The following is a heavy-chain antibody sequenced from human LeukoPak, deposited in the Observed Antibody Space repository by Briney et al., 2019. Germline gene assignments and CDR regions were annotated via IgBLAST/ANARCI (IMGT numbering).Heavy chain of an antibody. Sequence: SETLSLTCTVSGGSISSSSYYWGWIRQPPGTGLEWIVSIYYSGSTYYNPSLKSRVTISVDTSKNQFSLKLSSLTAADTAVYYCARHVHQWALPHFDFSGQGTLVTASS. J-gene: IGHJ4*02. CDR2: IYYSGST. V-gene: IGHV4-39*01. D-gene: IGHD1-26*01. CDR3: ARHVHQWALPHFDF. CDR1: GGSISSSSYY.